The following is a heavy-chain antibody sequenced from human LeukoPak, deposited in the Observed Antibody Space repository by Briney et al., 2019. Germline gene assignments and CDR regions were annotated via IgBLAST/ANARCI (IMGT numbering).Heavy chain of an antibody. CDR1: GFTFSSYS. V-gene: IGHV3-48*02. CDR3: ARDSGYSYGHHDAFDI. Sequence: GGSLRLSCAASGFTFSSYSMNWARQAPGKGLEWVSYISSSSSTIYYADSAKGRFTISRDNAKNSLYLQMNSLRDEDTAVYYCARDSGYSYGHHDAFDIWGQRTMVTVSS. J-gene: IGHJ3*02. D-gene: IGHD5-18*01. CDR2: ISSSSSTI.